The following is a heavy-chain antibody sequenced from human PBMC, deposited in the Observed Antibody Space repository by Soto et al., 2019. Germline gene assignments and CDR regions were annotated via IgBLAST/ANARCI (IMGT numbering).Heavy chain of an antibody. Sequence: QVPLVQSGAEVKKPAASVKVSCKASGYTFTSYGIIRVRQAPGQALEWMGWISAYNGNTNYAQKLQGRVTMTTDTSTSTADMELRSLRSDDTAVYYCARGFDDVSRYGALDYWGQGTLVTVSS. CDR2: ISAYNGNT. D-gene: IGHD3-9*01. CDR3: ARGFDDVSRYGALDY. J-gene: IGHJ4*01. V-gene: IGHV1-18*04. CDR1: GYTFTSYG.